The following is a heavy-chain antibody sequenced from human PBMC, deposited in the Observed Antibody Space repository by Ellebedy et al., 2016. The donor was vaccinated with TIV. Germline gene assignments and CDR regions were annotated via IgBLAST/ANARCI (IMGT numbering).Heavy chain of an antibody. Sequence: GESLKISXAASGFTFSSYAMHWVRQAPGKGLEWVSYISSSSSTIYYADSVKGRFTISRDNAKNSLYLQMNSLRDEDTAVYYCARGHRGDGIVATGFDYWGQGTLVTVSS. D-gene: IGHD5-12*01. CDR2: ISSSSSTI. J-gene: IGHJ4*02. V-gene: IGHV3-48*02. CDR1: GFTFSSYA. CDR3: ARGHRGDGIVATGFDY.